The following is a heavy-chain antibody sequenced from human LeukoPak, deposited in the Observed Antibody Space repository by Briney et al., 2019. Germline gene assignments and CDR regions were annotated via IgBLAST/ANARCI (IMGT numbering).Heavy chain of an antibody. CDR1: GYTFTSYG. V-gene: IGHV1-18*01. Sequence: ASVKVSCKASGYTFTSYGISWVRQAPGQGLEWMGWISAYNGNTNYAQKLQGRVTMTTDTSTSTAYMELRSLRSDDTAVYYCARDIVVVPAAIRYYYYYYMDVWGKGTTVTVSS. CDR2: ISAYNGNT. J-gene: IGHJ6*03. D-gene: IGHD2-2*02. CDR3: ARDIVVVPAAIRYYYYYYMDV.